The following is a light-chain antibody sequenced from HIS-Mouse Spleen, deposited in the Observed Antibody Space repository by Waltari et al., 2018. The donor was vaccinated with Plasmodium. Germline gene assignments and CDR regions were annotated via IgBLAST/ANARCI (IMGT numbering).Light chain of an antibody. Sequence: DIVMTQSPDSMAVSLGERATHNCKSSQSVLYISNNKNYLAWYQQKPGQPPKLLIYWASTRESGVPDRFSGSGSGTDFTLTISSLQAEDVAVYYCQQYYSTPYTFGQGTKLEIK. CDR1: QSVLYISNNKNY. CDR3: QQYYSTPYT. J-gene: IGKJ2*01. V-gene: IGKV4-1*01. CDR2: WAS.